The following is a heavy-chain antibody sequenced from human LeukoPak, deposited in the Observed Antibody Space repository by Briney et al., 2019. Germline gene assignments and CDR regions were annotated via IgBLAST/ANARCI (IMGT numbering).Heavy chain of an antibody. CDR2: IYYSGST. D-gene: IGHD3-22*01. CDR3: ASPNYYDSSGYYA. CDR1: GGSISSSSYY. V-gene: IGHV4-39*01. Sequence: PSETLSLTCTVSGGSISSSSYYWGWIRQPPGKGLEWIGSIYYSGSTYYNPSLKSRVTISVDTSKNRFSLKLSSVTAADTAVYYCASPNYYDSSGYYAWGPGTLVTVSS. J-gene: IGHJ5*02.